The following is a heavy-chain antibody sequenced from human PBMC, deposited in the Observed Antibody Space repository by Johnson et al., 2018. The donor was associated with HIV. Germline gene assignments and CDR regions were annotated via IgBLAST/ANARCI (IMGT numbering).Heavy chain of an antibody. D-gene: IGHD3-22*01. Sequence: VQLVESGGGVVQPGRSLRLSCAASGFTFSSYWMHWVRQAPGKGLVWVSAISGSGGSTYHADSVKGRFTISRDNSKNSLYLQMNSLRAEDTAVYYCARVVTMIVVDGGIEAFDIWGQGTMVTVSS. J-gene: IGHJ3*02. CDR3: ARVVTMIVVDGGIEAFDI. CDR2: ISGSGGST. V-gene: IGHV3-23*04. CDR1: GFTFSSYW.